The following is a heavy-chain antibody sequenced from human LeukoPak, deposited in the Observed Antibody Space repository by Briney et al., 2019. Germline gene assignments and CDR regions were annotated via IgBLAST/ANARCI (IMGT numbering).Heavy chain of an antibody. Sequence: GGSLRLSCAVSEFTFSRYWMSWVRQAPGKGLEWVANINQDGSEDAYVDSVKGRFTISRDNAKNTVYLQMNSLRTEDTAVYYCARGLPNYYGMDVWGQGTTVTVSS. J-gene: IGHJ6*02. V-gene: IGHV3-7*01. CDR2: INQDGSED. CDR1: EFTFSRYW. CDR3: ARGLPNYYGMDV.